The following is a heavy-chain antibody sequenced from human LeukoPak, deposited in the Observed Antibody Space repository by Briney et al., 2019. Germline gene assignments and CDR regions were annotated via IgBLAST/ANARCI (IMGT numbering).Heavy chain of an antibody. CDR3: ARDLSDYPTFDY. CDR1: GFTFSSYW. D-gene: IGHD4-17*01. CDR2: IKQDGSEK. V-gene: IGHV3-7*01. Sequence: GGSLRLSCTASGFTFSSYWMTWVRQAPGRGLEWVANIKQDGSEKYYVDSVKGRFTISRDNAKNSLYLQMNSLRAEDTAVYYCARDLSDYPTFDYWGQGTLVTVSS. J-gene: IGHJ4*02.